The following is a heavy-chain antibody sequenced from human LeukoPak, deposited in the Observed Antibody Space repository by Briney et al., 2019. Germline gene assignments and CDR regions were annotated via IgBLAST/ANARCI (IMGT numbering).Heavy chain of an antibody. V-gene: IGHV3-23*01. D-gene: IGHD4-11*01. J-gene: IGHJ6*02. CDR2: VRDSGAVT. CDR3: AKSVTTYYYYGMDV. Sequence: GGSLRLSCAASGFPFSSFAMTWVRQAPGKGLEWISSVRDSGAVTYYADSVKGRFTISRDNSKNTLYLQMNSLRAEDTAVYYCAKSVTTYYYYGMDVWGQGTTVTVSS. CDR1: GFPFSSFA.